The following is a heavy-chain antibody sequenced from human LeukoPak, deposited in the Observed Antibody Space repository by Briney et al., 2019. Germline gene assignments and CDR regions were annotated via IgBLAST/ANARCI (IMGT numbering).Heavy chain of an antibody. CDR2: INHSGST. D-gene: IGHD2-2*01. CDR1: GGSFSGYY. J-gene: IGHJ6*02. V-gene: IGHV4-34*01. CDR3: ARARRSSTSLIGGMDV. Sequence: SETLSHTCAVYGGSFSGYYWSWIRQPPGKGLEWIGEINHSGSTNYNPSLKSRVTISVDTSKNQFSLKLSSVTAADTAVYYCARARRSSTSLIGGMDVWGQGTTVTVSS.